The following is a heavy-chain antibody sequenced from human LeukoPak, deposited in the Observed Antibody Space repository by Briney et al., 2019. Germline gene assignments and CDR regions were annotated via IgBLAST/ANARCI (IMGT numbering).Heavy chain of an antibody. D-gene: IGHD5-24*01. CDR2: IYSGGNS. J-gene: IGHJ4*02. Sequence: PGGSLRLSCAASGFTVSSNYMTWVRQAPGKGLEWVSTIYSGGNSYYADSVEGRFTVSRDNPRNTLYLQMNSLRAEDTAVYYCARAKEEMTSILGFDYRGQGTLVTVSS. CDR3: ARAKEEMTSILGFDY. V-gene: IGHV3-53*01. CDR1: GFTVSSNY.